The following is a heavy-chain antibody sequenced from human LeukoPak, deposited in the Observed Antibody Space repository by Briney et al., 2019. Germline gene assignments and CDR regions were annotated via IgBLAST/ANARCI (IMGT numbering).Heavy chain of an antibody. CDR2: ISGSGGST. CDR3: ARDMRDDYVWGSYRYGAFDI. V-gene: IGHV3-23*01. Sequence: GGSLRLSCAASGFTFSSYAMSWVRQAPGKGLEWVSAISGSGGSTYYADSVKGRFTISRDNSKNTLYLQMNSLRAEDTAVYYCARDMRDDYVWGSYRYGAFDIWGQGTMVTVSS. D-gene: IGHD3-16*02. J-gene: IGHJ3*02. CDR1: GFTFSSYA.